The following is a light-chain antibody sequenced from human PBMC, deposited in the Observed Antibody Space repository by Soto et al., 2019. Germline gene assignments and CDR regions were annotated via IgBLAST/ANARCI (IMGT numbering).Light chain of an antibody. CDR1: QSISSW. V-gene: IGKV1-5*03. Sequence: DIQMTQSPSTLSASVGDRVTITCRASQSISSWLAWYQQKPGKDPKLLIYKASSLESGVPSRFSGSGSGTESTLTISSLQPDDFATYYCQQYNSSPTVGQGTKVEIK. CDR3: QQYNSSPT. CDR2: KAS. J-gene: IGKJ1*01.